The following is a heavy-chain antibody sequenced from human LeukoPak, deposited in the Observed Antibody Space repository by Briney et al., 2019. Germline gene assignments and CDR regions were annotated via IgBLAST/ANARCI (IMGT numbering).Heavy chain of an antibody. CDR1: GGSFGGYY. D-gene: IGHD1-26*01. V-gene: IGHV4-59*10. CDR2: IYTSGST. Sequence: SETLSLTCAVYGGSFGGYYWSWIRQPAGKGLEWIGRIYTSGSTNYNPSLKSRVTMSVDTSKNQFSLKLSSVTAADTAVYYCARTYSGSPFDYWGQGTLVTVSS. J-gene: IGHJ4*02. CDR3: ARTYSGSPFDY.